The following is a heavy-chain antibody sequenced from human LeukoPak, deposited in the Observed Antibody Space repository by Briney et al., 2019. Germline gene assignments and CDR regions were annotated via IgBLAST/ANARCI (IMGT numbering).Heavy chain of an antibody. D-gene: IGHD3-9*01. CDR1: GVSINNSSFS. Sequence: PSETLSLTCSISGVSINNSSFSWGWIRQPPGKGLEWIGNIYFTGTTYYNPSLKSRVTISVDTSKSQCSLKLRSVTAADTAVYFCARAPTRSSDTVTGYLFDSWGQGTLVTVSS. CDR2: IYFTGTT. CDR3: ARAPTRSSDTVTGYLFDS. J-gene: IGHJ4*02. V-gene: IGHV4-39*07.